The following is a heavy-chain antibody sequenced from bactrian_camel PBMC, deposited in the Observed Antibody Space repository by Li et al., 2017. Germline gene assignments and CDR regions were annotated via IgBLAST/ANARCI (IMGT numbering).Heavy chain of an antibody. V-gene: IGHV3S53*01. J-gene: IGHJ4*01. CDR1: ENVSKYY. D-gene: IGHD7*01. CDR3: AAKRTNWCGRLLGPDEYDH. CDR2: IDSNGRT. Sequence: ESGGGSVQAGGSLRLACAASENVSKYYMAWFRQAPGKEREGLASIDSNGRTKYADFVKGRFSISRDNTDNTLYLQMSSLNPEDTAIYYCAAKRTNWCGRLLGPDEYDHWGQGTQVTVS.